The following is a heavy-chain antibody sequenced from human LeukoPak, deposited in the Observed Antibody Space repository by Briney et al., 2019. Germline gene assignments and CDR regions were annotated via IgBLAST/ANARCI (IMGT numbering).Heavy chain of an antibody. J-gene: IGHJ6*03. CDR1: GFTFSSYW. D-gene: IGHD6-19*01. V-gene: IGHV3-7*01. CDR2: IKQDGSEK. CDR3: AKDPDSSGSPYYYYMDV. Sequence: GGSLRLSCAASGFTFSSYWMSWVRQAPGKGLEWVANIKQDGSEKYYVDSVKGRFTISRDNSKNTLYLQMNSLRAEDTAVYYCAKDPDSSGSPYYYYMDVWGKGTTVTVSS.